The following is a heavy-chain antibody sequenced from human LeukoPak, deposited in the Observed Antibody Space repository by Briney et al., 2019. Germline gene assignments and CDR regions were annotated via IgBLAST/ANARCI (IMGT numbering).Heavy chain of an antibody. V-gene: IGHV4-34*01. D-gene: IGHD5-18*01. CDR2: INHSGST. CDR1: GGSFSVYY. CDR3: ARGVYSYGPDY. Sequence: SETLSLTCAVYGGSFSVYYWSWIRQPPGKGLEWIGEINHSGSTNYNPSLKSRVTISVDTSKNQFSLKLSSVTAADTAMYYCARGVYSYGPDYWGQGTLVTVSS. J-gene: IGHJ4*02.